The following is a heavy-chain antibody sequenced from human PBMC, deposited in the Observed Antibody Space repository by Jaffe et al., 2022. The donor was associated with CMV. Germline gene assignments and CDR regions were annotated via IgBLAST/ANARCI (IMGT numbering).Heavy chain of an antibody. CDR1: GGSFSGYY. D-gene: IGHD6-19*01. V-gene: IGHV4-34*01. Sequence: QVQLQQWGAGLLKPSETLSLTCAVYGGSFSGYYWSWIRQPPGKGLEWIGEINHSGSTNYNPSLKSRVTISVDTSKNQFSLKLSSVTAADTAVYYCARGRRSSGVGYWGQGTLVTVSS. J-gene: IGHJ4*02. CDR2: INHSGST. CDR3: ARGRRSSGVGY.